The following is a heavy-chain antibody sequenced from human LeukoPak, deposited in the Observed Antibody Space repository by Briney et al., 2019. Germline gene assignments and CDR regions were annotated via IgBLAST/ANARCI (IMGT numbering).Heavy chain of an antibody. CDR3: ARGWKMATKKGIDY. D-gene: IGHD5-24*01. CDR2: LIPRFDTP. CDR1: GGTFSNHA. J-gene: IGHJ4*02. Sequence: GASVKVSCKASGGTFSNHAINWVRQAPGQGLEWVGGLIPRFDTPNNAPKFQDRVTITADISTNTAYMELSSLRSEDTAVYYCARGWKMATKKGIDYWGQGTLVTVSS. V-gene: IGHV1-69*06.